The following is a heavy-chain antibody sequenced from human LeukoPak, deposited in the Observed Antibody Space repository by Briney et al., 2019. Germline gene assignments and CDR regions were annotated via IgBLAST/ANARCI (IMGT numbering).Heavy chain of an antibody. Sequence: GGSLRLSCAASRLTFSSYSMIWVRQAPGKGLEWVSSISSSSDYIYYADSVTGRFTISRDNARNSLYRQMNSLGVEDTAVYYCARGTEYGWLDPWGQGTLVTVSS. CDR1: RLTFSSYS. CDR3: ARGTEYGWLDP. J-gene: IGHJ5*02. D-gene: IGHD2/OR15-2a*01. V-gene: IGHV3-21*01. CDR2: ISSSSDYI.